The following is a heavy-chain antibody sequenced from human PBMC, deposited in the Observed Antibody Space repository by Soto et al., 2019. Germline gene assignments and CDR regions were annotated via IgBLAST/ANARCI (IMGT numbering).Heavy chain of an antibody. J-gene: IGHJ6*02. V-gene: IGHV4-4*07. Sequence: SETLSLTCTVSGGSISPYYCIWSRHPSFKGLEWIGRIYSSGSTNYDPSLKSRVTMSVDTSKNQFSLKMRSVTAADTAVYYCAREGGYFDSSGSGVYHYYGVDVWGQGTTVTVSS. CDR1: GGSISPYY. D-gene: IGHD3-22*01. CDR3: AREGGYFDSSGSGVYHYYGVDV. CDR2: IYSSGST.